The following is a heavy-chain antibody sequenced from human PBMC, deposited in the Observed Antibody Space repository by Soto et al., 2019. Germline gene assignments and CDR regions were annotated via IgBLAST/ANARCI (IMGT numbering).Heavy chain of an antibody. J-gene: IGHJ4*02. CDR1: GFTFSSYG. CDR2: IWYDGSNK. V-gene: IGHV3-33*01. CDR3: ARDYSVGSSAPDY. D-gene: IGHD1-26*01. Sequence: QVQLVESGGGVVQPGRSLRLSCAASGFTFSSYGMHWVRQAPGKGLEWVAVIWYDGSNKYYADSVKGRFTISRDNSKNTLYLQMNSLRAEDTAVYYCARDYSVGSSAPDYWGQGTLVTVSS.